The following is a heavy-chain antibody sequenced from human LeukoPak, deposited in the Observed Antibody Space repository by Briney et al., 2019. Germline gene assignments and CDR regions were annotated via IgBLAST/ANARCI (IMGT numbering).Heavy chain of an antibody. D-gene: IGHD2-2*01. J-gene: IGHJ5*02. CDR3: ARGRIGYCSSTSCLTGGFDP. CDR1: GYTFTSYG. Sequence: ASVKVSCKASGYTFTSYGISWVRQAPGQGHEWMGWISAYNGNTNYAQKLQGRVTMTTDTSTSTAYMELRNLRSDDTAVYYCARGRIGYCSSTSCLTGGFDPWGQGTLVTVSS. V-gene: IGHV1-18*01. CDR2: ISAYNGNT.